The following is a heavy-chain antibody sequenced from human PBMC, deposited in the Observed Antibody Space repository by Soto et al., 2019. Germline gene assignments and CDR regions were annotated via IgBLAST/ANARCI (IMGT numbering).Heavy chain of an antibody. CDR3: AREMVRGSVNGGVFDY. J-gene: IGHJ4*02. CDR2: IKQDGSEK. CDR1: GFTFSSYW. V-gene: IGHV3-7*01. D-gene: IGHD3-10*01. Sequence: GGSLRLSCAASGFTFSSYWMSWVRQAPGKGLEWMANIKQDGSEKYYVDSVKGRFTISRDNAKNSLYLQMNSLRAEDTAVYYCAREMVRGSVNGGVFDYWGQGTLVTVSS.